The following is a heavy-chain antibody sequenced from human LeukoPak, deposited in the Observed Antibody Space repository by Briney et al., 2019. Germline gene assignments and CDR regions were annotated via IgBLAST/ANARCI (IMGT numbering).Heavy chain of an antibody. CDR2: ISTSSTI. V-gene: IGHV3-48*01. CDR3: AKDLYLYYYDSSGYYYNLIDY. J-gene: IGHJ4*02. Sequence: PAGGSLRLSCAASGFIFSSDSMNWVRQAPGKGLEWVSYISTSSTIYYADSVKGRFTISRDNSKNTLYLQMNSLRAEDTAVYYCAKDLYLYYYDSSGYYYNLIDYWGQGTLVTVSS. D-gene: IGHD3-22*01. CDR1: GFIFSSDS.